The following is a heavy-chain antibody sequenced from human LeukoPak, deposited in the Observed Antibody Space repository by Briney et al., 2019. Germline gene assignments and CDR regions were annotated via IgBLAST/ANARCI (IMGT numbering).Heavy chain of an antibody. Sequence: GGSLRLSCVASGFTFSSYAMSWVRQAPGKGLEWVSAISGSGHNTYYADSVKGRFTISRENSKYTVYVKMHTLSGRDTAVYYCATWVYYSSGYYFPGWYFDLWGRGTLVTVSS. J-gene: IGHJ2*01. CDR2: ISGSGHNT. D-gene: IGHD3-22*01. CDR1: GFTFSSYA. V-gene: IGHV3-23*01. CDR3: ATWVYYSSGYYFPGWYFDL.